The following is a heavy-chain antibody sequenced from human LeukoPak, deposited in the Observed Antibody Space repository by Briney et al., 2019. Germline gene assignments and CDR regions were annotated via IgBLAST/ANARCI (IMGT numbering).Heavy chain of an antibody. J-gene: IGHJ3*02. V-gene: IGHV3-64*01. CDR3: ARGQVGAINDAFDI. CDR1: GFTFSSYA. Sequence: GGSLRLSCAASGFTFSSYAMHWVRQAPGKGLEYVSGISSNGGGTYYANSVKGRFTISRDNSKNTLYLQMGSLRAEDMAVYYCARGQVGAINDAFDIWGQGTMVTVSS. CDR2: ISSNGGGT. D-gene: IGHD1-26*01.